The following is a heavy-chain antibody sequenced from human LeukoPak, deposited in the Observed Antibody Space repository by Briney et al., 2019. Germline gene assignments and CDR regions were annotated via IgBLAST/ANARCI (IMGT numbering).Heavy chain of an antibody. D-gene: IGHD6-13*01. CDR2: IHDGGSPI. CDR1: GFTFSSYS. CDR3: ARGGSSWFSY. V-gene: IGHV3-48*01. Sequence: GGSLRLSCAASGFTFSSYSMTWVRQAPGKGLEWISYIHDGGSPIYYADSVKGRFTVSRDNTKNSLYLQMNSLRVEDTAVYYSARGGSSWFSYWGQGTLVTVSS. J-gene: IGHJ4*02.